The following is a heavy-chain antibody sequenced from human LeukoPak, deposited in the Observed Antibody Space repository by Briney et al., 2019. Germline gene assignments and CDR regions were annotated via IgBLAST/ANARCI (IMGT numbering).Heavy chain of an antibody. D-gene: IGHD5-12*01. CDR1: GFTFSSDS. J-gene: IGHJ4*02. V-gene: IGHV3-21*01. CDR2: ISSSNSYI. CDR3: ARLATNGGYGY. Sequence: PRGCLRLSFAAPGFTFSSDSMTWVRQAPGKGLEWVSSISSSNSYIDYAGSVKVRFTISRDKAKNSLYLQMNSLRTEDTAVYYCARLATNGGYGYRGQGTLVTVSS.